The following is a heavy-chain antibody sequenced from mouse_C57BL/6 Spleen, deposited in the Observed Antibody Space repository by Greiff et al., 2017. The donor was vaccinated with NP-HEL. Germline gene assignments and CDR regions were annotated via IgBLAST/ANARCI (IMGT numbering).Heavy chain of an antibody. CDR1: GFTFSDYG. J-gene: IGHJ3*01. V-gene: IGHV5-17*01. CDR3: ARDTNWRFAY. CDR2: ISSGSSTI. Sequence: EVKLMESGGGLVKPGGSLKLSCAASGFTFSDYGMHWVRQAPEKGLEWVAYISSGSSTIYYADTVKGRFTISRDNAKNTLFLQMTSLRSEDTAMYYCARDTNWRFAYWGQGTLVTVSA. D-gene: IGHD4-1*01.